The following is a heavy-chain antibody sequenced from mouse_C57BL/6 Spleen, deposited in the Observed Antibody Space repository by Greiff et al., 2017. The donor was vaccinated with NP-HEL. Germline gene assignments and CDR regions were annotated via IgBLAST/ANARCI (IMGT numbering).Heavy chain of an antibody. V-gene: IGHV1-50*01. CDR2: IDPSDSCT. CDR1: GYTFTSYW. D-gene: IGHD2-4*01. CDR3: ARSGDYGGVFDY. Sequence: VQLQQPGAELVKPGASVKLSCKASGYTFTSYWMQWVKQRPGQGLEWIGEIDPSDSCTNYNQKFKGKATLTVDTSSSTAYMQLSSLTSEDSAVYSCARSGDYGGVFDYWGQGTTLTVSS. J-gene: IGHJ2*01.